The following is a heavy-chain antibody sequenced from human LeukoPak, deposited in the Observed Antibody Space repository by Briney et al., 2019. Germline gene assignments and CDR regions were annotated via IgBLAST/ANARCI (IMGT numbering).Heavy chain of an antibody. CDR2: TYYRSKWYN. J-gene: IGHJ4*02. CDR1: GDSVSSNSAA. Sequence: SQTLSLTCAISGDSVSSNSAARNWIRQSPSRGLERLGRTYYRSKWYNDYAVSVKSRITINPDTSKNQFSLQLNSVTPDDTAVYYCARDIAAARAPIDYWGQGTPVTVSS. D-gene: IGHD6-13*01. V-gene: IGHV6-1*01. CDR3: ARDIAAARAPIDY.